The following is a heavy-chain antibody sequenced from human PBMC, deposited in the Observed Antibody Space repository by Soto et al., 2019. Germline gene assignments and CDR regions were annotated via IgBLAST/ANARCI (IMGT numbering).Heavy chain of an antibody. CDR1: GGSISSGGYY. Sequence: PSETLSLTCTVSGGSISSGGYYWSWIREHPGKGLEWIGYIYYSGSTYYNPSLKSRVTISVDTSKNQFSLKLSSVTAADTAVYYCARSRQLLLYYFASGAQGTLVTVSS. CDR2: IYYSGST. CDR3: ARSRQLLLYYFAS. J-gene: IGHJ4*02. D-gene: IGHD2-15*01. V-gene: IGHV4-31*03.